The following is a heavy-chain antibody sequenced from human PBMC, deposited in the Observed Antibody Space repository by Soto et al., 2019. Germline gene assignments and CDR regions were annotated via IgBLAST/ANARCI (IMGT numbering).Heavy chain of an antibody. CDR2: TYYRSKWYN. CDR1: GDSVSSNSAA. Sequence: SQTLSLTCAISGDSVSSNSAAWNWIRQSPSRGLEWPGRTYYRSKWYNDYAVSVKSRININPDTSKNQFSLQLNSVKPYVTAVYYCARGGLGIAARPYYYYGMDVWGQGTTVTVSS. V-gene: IGHV6-1*01. D-gene: IGHD6-6*01. J-gene: IGHJ6*02. CDR3: ARGGLGIAARPYYYYGMDV.